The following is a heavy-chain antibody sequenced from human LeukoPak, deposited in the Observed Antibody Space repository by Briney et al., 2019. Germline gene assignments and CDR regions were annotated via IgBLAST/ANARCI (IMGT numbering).Heavy chain of an antibody. CDR1: GYTFTSYG. CDR2: ISAYNGNT. D-gene: IGHD2-2*02. V-gene: IGHV1-18*01. Sequence: AASVKVSCKASGYTFTSYGISWVRQAPGQGLEWMGWISAYNGNTNYAQKLQGRVTMTTDTSTSTAYMELRSLRSDATAVYYCGRGFCSSTSCYTGFDWSAPWGQGPLVTVSS. CDR3: GRGFCSSTSCYTGFDWSAP. J-gene: IGHJ5*02.